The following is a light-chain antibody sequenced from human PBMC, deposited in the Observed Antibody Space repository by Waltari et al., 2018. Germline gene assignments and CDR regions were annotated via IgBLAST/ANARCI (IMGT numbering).Light chain of an antibody. Sequence: QSALTQPASVSGSPGQSITISCTGASSDLDFYNYVCWYQQHPGKAPKLIIYDVTMRPSGVSTRFSGSKSGTTASLTISGLRAEDEAEYYCTLKRGSNTVVFGGGTKLTVL. CDR3: TLKRGSNTVV. J-gene: IGLJ2*01. CDR2: DVT. V-gene: IGLV2-14*01. CDR1: SSDLDFYNY.